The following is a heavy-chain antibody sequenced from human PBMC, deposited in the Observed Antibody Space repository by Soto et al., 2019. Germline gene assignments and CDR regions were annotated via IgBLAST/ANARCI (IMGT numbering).Heavy chain of an antibody. CDR1: AGTISAGCYY. D-gene: IGHD6-6*01. CDR3: ARERPRQLAGGNYYGMDV. J-gene: IGHJ6*02. CDR2: IYYSGST. Sequence: LYQTWSLGRSCSAGTISAGCYYLCYIRHPPERGREWIGYIYYSGSTYYNPSLKSPVTISVDTSKNQFSPKLSSVTAADTAVYDCARERPRQLAGGNYYGMDVWVQGTTVT. V-gene: IGHV4-30-4*01.